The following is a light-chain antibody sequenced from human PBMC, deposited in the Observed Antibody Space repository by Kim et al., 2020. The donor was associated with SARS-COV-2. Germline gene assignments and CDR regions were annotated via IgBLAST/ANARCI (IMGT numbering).Light chain of an antibody. Sequence: VSTGERGNLSCRASQSGSSNVGWYQQKTGQGPRLRIYGGSTRATGSPARFSGSGSGTEFTLTISSRQYEEFAVYYCQQYNNWPLESFGQGTKREI. CDR2: GGS. V-gene: IGKV3-15*01. J-gene: IGKJ2*03. CDR1: QSGSSN. CDR3: QQYNNWPLES.